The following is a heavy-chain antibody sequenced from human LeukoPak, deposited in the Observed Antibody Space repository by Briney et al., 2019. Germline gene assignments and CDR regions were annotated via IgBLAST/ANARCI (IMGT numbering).Heavy chain of an antibody. D-gene: IGHD1-26*01. CDR3: AREVGALKIFDY. CDR2: TIPIFGTA. V-gene: IGHV1-69*13. J-gene: IGHJ4*02. CDR1: GGTFSSYA. Sequence: ASVKVSCKASGGTFSSYAISWVRQAPGQGLEWMGGTIPIFGTANYAQKFQGRVTITADESTSTAYMELSSLRSEDTAVYYCAREVGALKIFDYWGQGTLVTVSS.